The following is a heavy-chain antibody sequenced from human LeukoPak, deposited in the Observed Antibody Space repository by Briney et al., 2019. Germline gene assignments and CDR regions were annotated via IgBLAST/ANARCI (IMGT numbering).Heavy chain of an antibody. J-gene: IGHJ3*02. CDR2: IYWDDDK. CDR3: AHLDVLRYFDWLFPDAFDI. Sequence: SGPTLVKPTQTLTLTCTFSGFSLSTSGVGVGWIRQPPGKALEWLALIYWDDDKRYSPSPKSRLTITKDTSKNQVVLTMTNMDPVDTATYYCAHLDVLRYFDWLFPDAFDIWGQGTMVTVSS. D-gene: IGHD3-9*01. V-gene: IGHV2-5*02. CDR1: GFSLSTSGVG.